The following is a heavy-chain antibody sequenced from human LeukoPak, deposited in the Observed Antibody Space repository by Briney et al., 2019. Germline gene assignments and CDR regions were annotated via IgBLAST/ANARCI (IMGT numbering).Heavy chain of an antibody. V-gene: IGHV4-61*02. Sequence: SETLSLTCTVSGGSISSGSYYWSWIRQPAGKGLEWIGRIYTSGSTNYNPSLKSRVTISVDTSKNQFSLKLSSVTAADTAVYYCARLMLGDMDVWGKGTTVTISS. J-gene: IGHJ6*03. D-gene: IGHD3-16*01. CDR1: GGSISSGSYY. CDR3: ARLMLGDMDV. CDR2: IYTSGST.